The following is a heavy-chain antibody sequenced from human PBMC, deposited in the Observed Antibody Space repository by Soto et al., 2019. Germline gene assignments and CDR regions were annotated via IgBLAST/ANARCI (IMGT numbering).Heavy chain of an antibody. CDR1: GGSISSYY. D-gene: IGHD3-22*01. CDR3: ARDMGLGHQPLHKEKGYYYDSSGYRSGPYYRMDV. V-gene: IGHV4-59*01. Sequence: SETLSLTCTVSGGSISSYYWSWIRQPPGKGLEWIGYIYYSGSTNYNPSLKSRVTISVDTSKNQFSLKLSSVTAADTAVYYCARDMGLGHQPLHKEKGYYYDSSGYRSGPYYRMDVWGQGTTVTVSS. CDR2: IYYSGST. J-gene: IGHJ6*02.